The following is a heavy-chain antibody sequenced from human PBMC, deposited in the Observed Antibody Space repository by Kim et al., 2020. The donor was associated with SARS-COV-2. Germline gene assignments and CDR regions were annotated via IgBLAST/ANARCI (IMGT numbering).Heavy chain of an antibody. Sequence: DAVKGRFTISRDNSKNTLYLQMNNLRPEDTAVYDCAKESRLATINFGLDVWGQGTTVTVSS. D-gene: IGHD5-12*01. V-gene: IGHV3-30*02. J-gene: IGHJ6*02. CDR3: AKESRLATINFGLDV.